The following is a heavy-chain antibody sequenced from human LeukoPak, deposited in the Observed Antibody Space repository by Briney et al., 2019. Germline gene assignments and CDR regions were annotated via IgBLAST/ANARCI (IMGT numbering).Heavy chain of an antibody. CDR3: ARGGNTVTTDY. J-gene: IGHJ4*02. CDR1: GGSISSGGFY. V-gene: IGHV4-31*03. Sequence: SQTLSLTCTVSGGSISSGGFYWSRIRQHPGRGLEWIGYIYHSGTTYYNPSLKSRLTISVDTSKNQFSLDLSSVTAADTAVYYCARGGNTVTTDYWGQGTLVTVSS. CDR2: IYHSGTT. D-gene: IGHD4-11*01.